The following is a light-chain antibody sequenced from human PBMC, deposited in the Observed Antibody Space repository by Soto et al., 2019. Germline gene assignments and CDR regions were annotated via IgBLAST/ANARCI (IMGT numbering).Light chain of an antibody. V-gene: IGKV3-20*01. CDR1: QSVSGSY. CDR2: GAS. Sequence: EIGLTQSPGTLSLSPGERATLSCRASQSVSGSYLAWYQQKPGQPPRLLIYGASSRATGIPDRLSGSGSGTDFTLTFSRLEPADFAVYYCQQYGTSPYTFGQGTKLEIK. CDR3: QQYGTSPYT. J-gene: IGKJ2*01.